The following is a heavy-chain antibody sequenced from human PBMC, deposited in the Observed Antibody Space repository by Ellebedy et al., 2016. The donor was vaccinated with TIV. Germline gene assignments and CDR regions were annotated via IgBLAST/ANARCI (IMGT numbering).Heavy chain of an antibody. CDR1: GGTFSNYA. Sequence: AASVKVSCKASGGTFSNYAFNWVRQAPGQRLEWMGWINAGNGNTKYSQKFQGRVTITRDTSASTAYMELSSLRSEDTAVYYCAAFRAGGARDFDYWGQGTLVTVSS. J-gene: IGHJ4*02. V-gene: IGHV1-3*01. CDR2: INAGNGNT. CDR3: AAFRAGGARDFDY. D-gene: IGHD3-16*01.